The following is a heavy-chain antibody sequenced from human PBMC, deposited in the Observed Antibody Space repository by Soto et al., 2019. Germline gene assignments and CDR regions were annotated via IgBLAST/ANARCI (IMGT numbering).Heavy chain of an antibody. CDR3: ARAERGLYSFDY. V-gene: IGHV3-23*01. Sequence: PGWSLRLSCAASGVTFSIYAMTWVRQAPGKGLEWVSAISSGGVSTCYADSVKGRFTISRDNFKNTLYLQMNSLRDEDTALYYCARAERGLYSFDYWGQGTLVTVSS. CDR2: ISSGGVST. D-gene: IGHD2-8*01. J-gene: IGHJ4*02. CDR1: GVTFSIYA.